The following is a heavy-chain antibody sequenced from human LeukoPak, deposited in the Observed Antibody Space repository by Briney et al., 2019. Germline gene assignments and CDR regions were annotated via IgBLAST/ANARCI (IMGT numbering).Heavy chain of an antibody. Sequence: SETLSLTCTVSGGSISSSTYFWGWIRQPPGKGLEWIGSIYYYSGSTYYNPSLKSRVTISVDTSKNQFSLRLSSVTAAATAVYYCAKGRGEGRGISMVRGVRAPSYNWFDPWGQGTLVTVSS. D-gene: IGHD3-10*01. CDR3: AKGRGEGRGISMVRGVRAPSYNWFDP. CDR1: GGSISSSTYF. CDR2: IYYYSGST. J-gene: IGHJ5*02. V-gene: IGHV4-39*07.